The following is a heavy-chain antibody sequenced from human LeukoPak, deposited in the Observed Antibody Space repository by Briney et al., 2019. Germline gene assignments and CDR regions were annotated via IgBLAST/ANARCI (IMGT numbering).Heavy chain of an antibody. Sequence: GGSLRLTCAASGFTFSNYGMHWVRQAPGKGLEWVAFIRSDGSNKFYADSVKGRFTISRDNSKNTLYLQMNSLRAEDTAMYYCAKVLAYGAYYYYYMDVWGRGTTVTVSS. J-gene: IGHJ6*03. CDR2: IRSDGSNK. V-gene: IGHV3-30*02. CDR1: GFTFSNYG. CDR3: AKVLAYGAYYYYYMDV. D-gene: IGHD4/OR15-4a*01.